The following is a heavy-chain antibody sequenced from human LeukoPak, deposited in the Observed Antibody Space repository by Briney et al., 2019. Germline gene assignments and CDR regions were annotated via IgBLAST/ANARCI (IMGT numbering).Heavy chain of an antibody. V-gene: IGHV3-30*03. CDR2: ISYDGSNK. Sequence: GGSLRLSCAASGFTFSTYGMHWVRQAPGKGLEWVAVISYDGSNKYYADSVKGRFTISRDNSKNTLNLQMNSLRAEDTAVYHCARDGPGITVAGYFDYWGQGTLVTVSS. CDR1: GFTFSTYG. J-gene: IGHJ4*02. CDR3: ARDGPGITVAGYFDY. D-gene: IGHD6-19*01.